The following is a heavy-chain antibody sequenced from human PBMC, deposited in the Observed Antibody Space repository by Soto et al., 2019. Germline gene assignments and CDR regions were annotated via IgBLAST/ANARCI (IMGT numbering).Heavy chain of an antibody. V-gene: IGHV4-59*08. CDR2: IYYSGST. CDR1: GGSISSYY. CDR3: ARQYYYGSGSYSWGWFDP. D-gene: IGHD3-10*01. Sequence: SETLSLTCTVSGGSISSYYWSWIRQPPGKGLERIGYIYYSGSTNYNPSLKSRVTISVDTSKNQFSLKLSSVTAADTAVYYCARQYYYGSGSYSWGWFDPWGQGTLVTVSS. J-gene: IGHJ5*02.